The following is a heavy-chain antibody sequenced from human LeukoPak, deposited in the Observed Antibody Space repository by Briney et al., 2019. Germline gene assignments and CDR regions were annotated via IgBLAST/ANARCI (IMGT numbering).Heavy chain of an antibody. Sequence: SETLSLTCTVSGGSISSGTYYWSWIRQPAGKGLEWIGRFYTSGSTNYNPSLKSRVTISVDTSKNQFSLKLSSVTAADTAVYYCARHKLLVRGCFDYWGQGTLVTVSS. CDR2: FYTSGST. D-gene: IGHD3-10*01. CDR1: GGSISSGTYY. CDR3: ARHKLLVRGCFDY. V-gene: IGHV4-61*02. J-gene: IGHJ4*02.